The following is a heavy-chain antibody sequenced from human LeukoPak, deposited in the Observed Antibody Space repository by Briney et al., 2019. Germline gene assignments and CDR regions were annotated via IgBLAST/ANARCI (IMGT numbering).Heavy chain of an antibody. CDR3: ARGGLMVHAHDALDI. Sequence: SETLSLTCTVSGGSISMYYWSWVRQPPGKGLEWIGYIFNSGSTNSNPSLKSRLTISVDTSKNQLSLKLSSVTAADTAVYYCARGGLMVHAHDALDIWGQGTMVTVSS. J-gene: IGHJ3*02. CDR2: IFNSGST. V-gene: IGHV4-59*08. CDR1: GGSISMYY. D-gene: IGHD2-8*01.